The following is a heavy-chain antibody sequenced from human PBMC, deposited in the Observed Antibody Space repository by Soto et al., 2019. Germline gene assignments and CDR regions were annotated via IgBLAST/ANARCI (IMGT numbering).Heavy chain of an antibody. J-gene: IGHJ6*03. D-gene: IGHD6-25*01. CDR3: ARARRRPYHYYYMDV. V-gene: IGHV4-34*01. Sequence: QVQLQQWGAGLLKPSETLSLTCAVYGGSFSGYYWSWIRQPPGKGLEWIGEINHSGSTNYNPSLKSRVTISVDTSKNQFSLKLSSVTAADTAVYYCARARRRPYHYYYMDVWGKGTTVTVSS. CDR2: INHSGST. CDR1: GGSFSGYY.